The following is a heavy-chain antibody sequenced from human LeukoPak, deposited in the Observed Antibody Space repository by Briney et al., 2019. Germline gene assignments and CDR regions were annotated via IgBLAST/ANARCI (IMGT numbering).Heavy chain of an antibody. Sequence: GGSLRLSCAVSGFSFSSYWMSWVRQAPGKGLEWVDNIKQDGREKYYVDSVKGRFTISRDNAKNSLYLQMNSLRAEDTAVYYCAGLLRYFDFRLWGQGTLVTVSS. CDR1: GFSFSSYW. CDR2: IKQDGREK. CDR3: AGLLRYFDFRL. V-gene: IGHV3-7*01. D-gene: IGHD3-9*01. J-gene: IGHJ4*02.